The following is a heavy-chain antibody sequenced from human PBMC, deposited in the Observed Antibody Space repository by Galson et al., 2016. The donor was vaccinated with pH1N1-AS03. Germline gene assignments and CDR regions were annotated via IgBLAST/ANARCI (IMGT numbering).Heavy chain of an antibody. Sequence: SLRLSCAASGFTFKNYAMSWVRQAPGKGLEWVSVISGIGTSTYYAASVKGRFSISRDNARNTLSLQMDGLRAEDTALYYCAKEGDEGAFDCWGQGTLVTVSA. CDR2: ISGIGTST. CDR1: GFTFKNYA. V-gene: IGHV3-23*01. CDR3: AKEGDEGAFDC. J-gene: IGHJ4*02.